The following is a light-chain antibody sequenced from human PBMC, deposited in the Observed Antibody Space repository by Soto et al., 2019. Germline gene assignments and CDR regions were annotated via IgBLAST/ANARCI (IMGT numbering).Light chain of an antibody. Sequence: AIQVTQSPSSLSASVGDRVTISCRASQGIGNDLGWYQQKPGKAPKLLIYEASTLQTGVASRFSGSGSGRDFTLTISSLQPEDFATYYCLQDYVYPWTFGQGTKVEVK. CDR1: QGIGND. V-gene: IGKV1-6*01. CDR3: LQDYVYPWT. CDR2: EAS. J-gene: IGKJ1*01.